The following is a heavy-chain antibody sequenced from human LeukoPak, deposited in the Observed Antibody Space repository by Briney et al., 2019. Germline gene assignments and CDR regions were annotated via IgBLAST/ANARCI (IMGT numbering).Heavy chain of an antibody. CDR1: GFTFSTHS. V-gene: IGHV3-21*05. J-gene: IGHJ3*02. CDR3: AGDGTGVLPGDAFDI. CDR2: INHDGNDI. D-gene: IGHD1-1*01. Sequence: PGGSLTLSCAASGFTFSTHSMNWVRQAPGKGLEWVSYINHDGNDIYYGESVKGRFTISRDNAKNSLYLQMHTLRAEDTAVYYCAGDGTGVLPGDAFDIWSQGAKVTVPS.